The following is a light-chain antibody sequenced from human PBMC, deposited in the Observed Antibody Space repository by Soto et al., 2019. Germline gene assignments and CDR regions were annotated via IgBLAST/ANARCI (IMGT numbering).Light chain of an antibody. CDR2: DSS. J-gene: IGKJ1*01. CDR3: QQYNSYPWT. CDR1: QSISSW. V-gene: IGKV1-5*01. Sequence: DIQMTQSPSTLSASVGDRVTITCRASQSISSWLASYQQKPGKAPKLLIYDSSSLDSGVPSRFSGSGSGTEFTLTITSLQPDDCATYYCQQYNSYPWTFGQGTKVEIK.